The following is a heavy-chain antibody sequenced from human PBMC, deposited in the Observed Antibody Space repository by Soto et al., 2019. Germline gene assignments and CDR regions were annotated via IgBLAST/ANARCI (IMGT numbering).Heavy chain of an antibody. CDR3: ARSLQMAKFAMMSYYYYVMDV. Sequence: SVKVSCKASGGTFSSYAISWVRQAPGQGLEWMGGIIPIFGTANYAQKFQGRVTITADESTSTAYMELSSLRSEDTAVGYCARSLQMAKFAMMSYYYYVMDVCGQGSTVIGSS. CDR1: GGTFSSYA. D-gene: IGHD2-2*01. CDR2: IIPIFGTA. V-gene: IGHV1-69*13. J-gene: IGHJ6*02.